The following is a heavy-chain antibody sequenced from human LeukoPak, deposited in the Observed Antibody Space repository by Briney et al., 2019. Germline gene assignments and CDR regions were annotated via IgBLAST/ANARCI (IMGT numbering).Heavy chain of an antibody. J-gene: IGHJ4*02. V-gene: IGHV4-4*07. CDR3: ARDQYYYDSSAYYRFDY. CDR2: FHTTGST. CDR1: GGSISSYY. Sequence: PSETLSLTCTVSGGSISSYYWSWIRQPAGKGLEWIGRFHTTGSTNYNPSLKSRVTMSVDTSKNQFSLKLSSVTAADTAVYYCARDQYYYDSSAYYRFDYWGQGTLVTVSS. D-gene: IGHD3-22*01.